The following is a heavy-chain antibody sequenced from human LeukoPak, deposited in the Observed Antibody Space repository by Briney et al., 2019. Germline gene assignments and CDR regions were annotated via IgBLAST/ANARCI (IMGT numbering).Heavy chain of an antibody. CDR1: GVTVSSIY. Sequence: GESLRLSCAVSGVTVSSIYMYWVRQAPGKGLEWVSVIYSGGSTNYADFVKGRFTISRDNSKNTLYLQMNSLRAEDTAVYYCARGANPVILWGQGTLVTVSS. J-gene: IGHJ4*02. D-gene: IGHD3-16*02. CDR2: IYSGGST. V-gene: IGHV3-53*01. CDR3: ARGANPVIL.